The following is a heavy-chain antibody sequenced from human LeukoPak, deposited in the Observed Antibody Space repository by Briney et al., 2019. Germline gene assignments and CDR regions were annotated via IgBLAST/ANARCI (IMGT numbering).Heavy chain of an antibody. CDR3: AKRGSSETRWYPFDY. V-gene: IGHV3-33*06. D-gene: IGHD2-15*01. CDR2: IGYDGSNK. CDR1: GFTFSTYG. Sequence: GGSLRLSCAASGFTFSTYGMHWVRQAPGKGLEWVAVIGYDGSNKYYADSVKGRFTVSRDNSKNTLYLQMSSLRVEDTAVYYCAKRGSSETRWYPFDYWGQGTLVTVSS. J-gene: IGHJ4*02.